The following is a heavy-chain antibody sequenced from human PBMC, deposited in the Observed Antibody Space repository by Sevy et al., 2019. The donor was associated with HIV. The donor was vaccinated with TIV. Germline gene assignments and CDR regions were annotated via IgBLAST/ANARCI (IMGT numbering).Heavy chain of an antibody. J-gene: IGHJ3*02. CDR1: GFTFSSYD. V-gene: IGHV3-13*01. CDR2: IGSGGDA. CDR3: AKDRYDGSGYYPEGAFDI. D-gene: IGHD3-22*01. Sequence: GESLKISCGASGFTFSSYDMHWVRQAAGKGLEWVSGIGSGGDAYYPGSVKGRFTISRENAKNSLYLQMSSLRAEDTALYYCAKDRYDGSGYYPEGAFDIWGQGTKVTVSS.